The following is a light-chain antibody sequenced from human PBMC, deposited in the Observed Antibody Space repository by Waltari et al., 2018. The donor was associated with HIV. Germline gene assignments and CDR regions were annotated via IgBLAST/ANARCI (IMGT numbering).Light chain of an antibody. CDR3: SSYSASGTLVL. V-gene: IGLV2-14*01. Sequence: QSALTQPASVSGSPGQSISISCSGTSSDVGASVYVSWYHQHPGEAPTLILYEVTKLPSGISNRFSGSKSGNTASLTISGLQVEDEAHYYCSSYSASGTLVLFGGGTRLTVL. CDR1: SSDVGASVY. J-gene: IGLJ2*01. CDR2: EVT.